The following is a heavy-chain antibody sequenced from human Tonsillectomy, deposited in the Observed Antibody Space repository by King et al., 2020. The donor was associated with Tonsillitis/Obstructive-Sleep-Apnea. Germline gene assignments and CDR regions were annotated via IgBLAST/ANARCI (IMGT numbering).Heavy chain of an antibody. Sequence: VQLVEPGGGLVQLGGSLRLSCAASGFTFRSYAMNWVRQAPGKGLEWVSVISGSGASTYYADSVKGRFTISRDNSKNTLYLQMNSLRAEDTAVYYCAKDPGYGGNSGWFDPWGQGTLVTVSS. CDR2: ISGSGAST. V-gene: IGHV3-23*04. CDR1: GFTFRSYA. CDR3: AKDPGYGGNSGWFDP. J-gene: IGHJ5*02. D-gene: IGHD4-23*01.